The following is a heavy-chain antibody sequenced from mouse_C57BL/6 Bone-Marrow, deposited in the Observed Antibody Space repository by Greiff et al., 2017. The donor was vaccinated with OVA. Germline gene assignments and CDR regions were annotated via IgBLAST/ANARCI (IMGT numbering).Heavy chain of an antibody. CDR3: ERPLSTMVTTTGNFDY. Sequence: EVKLMESGGDLVKPGGSLKLSCAASGFTFRSYGMSWVRQTPDKRLEWVATISSGGSYTYYPDRVKGRFTISRDNAKNTLYLQMSSLKSEDTAMDYCERPLSTMVTTTGNFDYWGKGTTLTVSS. V-gene: IGHV5-6*01. CDR2: ISSGGSYT. CDR1: GFTFRSYG. J-gene: IGHJ2*01. D-gene: IGHD2-1*01.